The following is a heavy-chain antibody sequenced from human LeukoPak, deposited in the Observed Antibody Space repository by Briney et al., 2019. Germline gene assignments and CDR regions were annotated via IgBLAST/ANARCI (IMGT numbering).Heavy chain of an antibody. CDR3: AKARAISMIVVAMDY. CDR1: GFGFSNYA. D-gene: IGHD3-22*01. Sequence: PGGSLRLSCSASGFGFSNYAMAWVRQAPGKGLEWVSVISSSGSSTYYADSVKGRFTISRDNSKNTVYLQLNSLRGEDTAVYYCAKARAISMIVVAMDYWGQGTLVTVSS. V-gene: IGHV3-23*01. J-gene: IGHJ4*02. CDR2: ISSSGSST.